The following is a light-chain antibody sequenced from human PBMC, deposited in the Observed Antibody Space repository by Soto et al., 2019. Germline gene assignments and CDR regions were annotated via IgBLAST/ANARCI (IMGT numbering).Light chain of an antibody. J-gene: IGKJ5*01. CDR1: QSVSSSY. CDR2: GAS. Sequence: EIVLTQSPGTLSLSPGERATPSCRASQSVSSSYLAWYQQKPGQAPRLLIYGASSRATGIPDRFSGSGSGTDFTLTISRLEPEDFAVYYCQQYGSPLITFGQGTRLEIK. CDR3: QQYGSPLIT. V-gene: IGKV3-20*01.